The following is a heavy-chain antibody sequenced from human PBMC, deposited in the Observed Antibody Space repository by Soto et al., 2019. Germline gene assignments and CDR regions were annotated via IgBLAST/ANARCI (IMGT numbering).Heavy chain of an antibody. CDR3: AREGGSYDPPAFDI. J-gene: IGHJ3*02. D-gene: IGHD1-26*01. Sequence: ASVKVSCKASGCTFTSYGISWVRQAPGQGLEWMGWISAYNGNTNYAQKLQGRVTMTTDTSTSTAYMELRSLRSDDTAVYYCAREGGSYDPPAFDIWGQGTMVTVSS. CDR2: ISAYNGNT. CDR1: GCTFTSYG. V-gene: IGHV1-18*01.